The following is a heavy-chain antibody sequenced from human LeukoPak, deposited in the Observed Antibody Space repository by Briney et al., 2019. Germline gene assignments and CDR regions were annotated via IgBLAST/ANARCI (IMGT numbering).Heavy chain of an antibody. CDR1: GFTFSNYW. J-gene: IGHJ4*02. D-gene: IGHD2-2*01. V-gene: IGHV3-21*01. Sequence: PGGSLRLSCVASGFTFSNYWMHWVRQAPGKGLEYVSSISKSSALKYYSESVRGRFTISRDNAENSLYLDMSNLGAEDTAVYFCVRGDNRDQWGQGTLVTVSS. CDR2: ISKSSALK. CDR3: VRGDNRDQ.